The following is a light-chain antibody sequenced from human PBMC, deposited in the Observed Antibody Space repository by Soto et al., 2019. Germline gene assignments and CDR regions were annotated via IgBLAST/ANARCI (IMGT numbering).Light chain of an antibody. CDR2: GTS. Sequence: EIVVTQSPGTLSLSPGERATLSCSASQSVSSSYLAWYQQKAGQAPRLLIYGTSSSATGIPDRFSGSGSGTHLTRHISILEAEDVAVYYCQQYGSSPHTFGQGTKLE. CDR3: QQYGSSPHT. V-gene: IGKV3-20*01. J-gene: IGKJ1*01. CDR1: QSVSSSY.